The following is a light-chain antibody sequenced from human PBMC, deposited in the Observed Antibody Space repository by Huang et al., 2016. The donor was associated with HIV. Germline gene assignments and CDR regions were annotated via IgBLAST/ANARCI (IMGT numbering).Light chain of an antibody. V-gene: IGKV1-9*01. CDR3: QQLNSYPLT. Sequence: IQLTQSPSSLSASIGDRVTITCRASQGISPYLAWYQQKPGKAPKRLIEAASTLQTGVPPRFSGGGSGTNFTLTISSLQPEDFATYYCQQLNSYPLTFGGGTEVEIK. CDR1: QGISPY. CDR2: AAS. J-gene: IGKJ4*01.